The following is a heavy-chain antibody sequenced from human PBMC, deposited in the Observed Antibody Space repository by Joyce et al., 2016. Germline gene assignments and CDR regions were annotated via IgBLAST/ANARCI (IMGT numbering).Heavy chain of an antibody. CDR2: IIWNSVGI. D-gene: IGHD6-19*01. CDR1: GFTFDDYA. J-gene: IGHJ5*02. Sequence: EVQLVESGGGLVQPGRSLRLSCAASGFTFDDYAMHWVRQAPGKGLEWVSGIIWNSVGIGYADSVKGRFTIARDNAKNSLYLQMNSLRAEDTALYYCAKDSSGWFYNWFDPWGQGTLVTVSS. CDR3: AKDSSGWFYNWFDP. V-gene: IGHV3-9*01.